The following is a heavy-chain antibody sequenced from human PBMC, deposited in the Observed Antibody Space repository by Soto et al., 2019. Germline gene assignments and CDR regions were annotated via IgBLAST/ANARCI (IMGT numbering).Heavy chain of an antibody. D-gene: IGHD2-15*01. V-gene: IGHV3-15*07. CDR2: IKTSAGGGAT. Sequence: EVQLVESAGGLVKPGGSLRLSCVASGFSFNEAWMNWVRQAPGEGLEWVGRIKTSAGGGATDYAAPVQGRFTISRDDSKNALYLHMNSIRTDDTAIYYCTTGSVEGIWGQGTTVTVSS. CDR3: TTGSVEGI. CDR1: GFSFNEAW. J-gene: IGHJ6*02.